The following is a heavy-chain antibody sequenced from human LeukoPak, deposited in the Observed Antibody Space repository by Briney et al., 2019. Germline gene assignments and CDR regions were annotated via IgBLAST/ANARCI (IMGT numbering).Heavy chain of an antibody. Sequence: PGGSLRLSCAASGFTFSSYGMHWVRQAPGKGLEWVAVIWYDGSNKYYADSVKGRFTISRDNSKNTLFLQMNSLRAEDTAVYYCAKEAQGCSITSCYFDSWGQGNLVTVSS. CDR1: GFTFSSYG. D-gene: IGHD2-2*01. V-gene: IGHV3-33*06. J-gene: IGHJ4*02. CDR3: AKEAQGCSITSCYFDS. CDR2: IWYDGSNK.